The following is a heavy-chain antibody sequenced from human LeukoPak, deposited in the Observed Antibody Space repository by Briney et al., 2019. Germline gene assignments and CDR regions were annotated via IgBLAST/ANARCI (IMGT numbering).Heavy chain of an antibody. Sequence: PGGSLRLSCEASGFTFSSYWMHWVRQAPGKGLVWVSRINNDGSNTIYADSVQGRFTISRDNAKNTLYLQMNSLRAEDTSVFYCARGGVNHGFDIWGQGTMVTVSS. CDR3: ARGGVNHGFDI. CDR2: INNDGSNT. J-gene: IGHJ3*02. V-gene: IGHV3-74*01. CDR1: GFTFSSYW. D-gene: IGHD3-10*01.